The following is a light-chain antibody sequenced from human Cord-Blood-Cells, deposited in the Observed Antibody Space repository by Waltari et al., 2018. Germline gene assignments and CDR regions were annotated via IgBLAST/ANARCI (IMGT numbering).Light chain of an antibody. J-gene: IGKJ2*01. V-gene: IGKV1-39*01. CDR2: AAS. CDR1: QSISSY. CDR3: QQSYSTLYT. Sequence: DIQMTQSPSSLSASVGVRVTITCRASQSISSYFNRYQHKPGKAPKLMIYAASSLQSGVPSRFSGSGSGTDFTLTISSLQPEDFATYYCQQSYSTLYTFGQGTKLEIK.